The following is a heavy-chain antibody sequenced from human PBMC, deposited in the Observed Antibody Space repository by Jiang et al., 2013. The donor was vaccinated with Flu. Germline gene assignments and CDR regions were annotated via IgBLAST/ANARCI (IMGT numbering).Heavy chain of an antibody. CDR3: ARGYIMARYGFDY. V-gene: IGHV4-38-2*01. Sequence: QTLSLTCDVSNYSINRNNYWGWIRQSPGMGLEWIGSIFHNGITYYNPTLESRVTLSIDTSKNKFSQTVRSVSAADTAVYFCARGYIMARYGFDYWGQGIVVTVSS. CDR2: IFHNGIT. CDR1: NYSINRNNY. J-gene: IGHJ4*02. D-gene: IGHD5-12*01.